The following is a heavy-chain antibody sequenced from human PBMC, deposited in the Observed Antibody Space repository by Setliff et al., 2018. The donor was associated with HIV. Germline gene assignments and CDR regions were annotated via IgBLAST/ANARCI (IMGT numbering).Heavy chain of an antibody. D-gene: IGHD3-22*01. J-gene: IGHJ1*01. Sequence: SVKVSCKASGVTFNYSFITWVRQAPGQGLEWMGGVVPTSHEATYAQKFQCRVTITADESATTVYMEMSGLTSEDPYIYYWASGADASGYFYREYFQPGGQGTLVTVSS. CDR2: VVPTSHEA. CDR3: ASGADASGYFYREYFQP. CDR1: GVTFNYSF. V-gene: IGHV1-69*13.